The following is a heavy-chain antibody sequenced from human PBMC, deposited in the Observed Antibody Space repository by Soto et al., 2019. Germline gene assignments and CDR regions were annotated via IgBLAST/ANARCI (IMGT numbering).Heavy chain of an antibody. Sequence: QVQLVESGGGVVQPGRSLRLSCAASGFTFSSYAMHWVRQAPGKGLEWVAVISYDGSNKYYADSVKGRFNISRDNSKNTLYLQTNSLRAEDTAVYYGASLGNTYYYGAGRFRKWFVPGGQGTLVTVSS. CDR2: ISYDGSNK. CDR1: GFTFSSYA. J-gene: IGHJ5*02. CDR3: ASLGNTYYYGAGRFRKWFVP. D-gene: IGHD3-10*01. V-gene: IGHV3-30-3*01.